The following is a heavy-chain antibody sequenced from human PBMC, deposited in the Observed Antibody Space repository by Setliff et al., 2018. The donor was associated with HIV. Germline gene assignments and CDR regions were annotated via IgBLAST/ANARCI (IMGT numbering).Heavy chain of an antibody. Sequence: SETLSLTCLVSGDSMIPHYWSWIRQPPGKRLEWMGTISYTGLTFYNPSLESRVTLSVDASKNQFSLNLTSVTAADSAVYFCARRAGPYTTGRYFDSWGRGTLVTVSS. CDR2: ISYTGLT. D-gene: IGHD4-17*01. CDR3: ARRAGPYTTGRYFDS. CDR1: GDSMIPHY. V-gene: IGHV4-59*04. J-gene: IGHJ4*02.